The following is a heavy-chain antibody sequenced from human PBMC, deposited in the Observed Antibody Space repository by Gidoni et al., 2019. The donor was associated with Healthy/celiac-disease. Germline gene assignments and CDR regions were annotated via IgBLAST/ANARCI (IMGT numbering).Heavy chain of an antibody. CDR3: ARDPGRGCSSSWYCWFDP. Sequence: QVQLVQSGAEVKKPGASVKVSCKASGYTVTGYYLHWVRQAPGQGLEWMGWINPNSGGTNYAQKFQGRVTMTRDTSISTAYMELSRLRSDDTAVYYCARDPGRGCSSSWYCWFDPWGQGTLVTVSS. CDR1: GYTVTGYY. CDR2: INPNSGGT. V-gene: IGHV1-2*02. D-gene: IGHD6-13*01. J-gene: IGHJ5*02.